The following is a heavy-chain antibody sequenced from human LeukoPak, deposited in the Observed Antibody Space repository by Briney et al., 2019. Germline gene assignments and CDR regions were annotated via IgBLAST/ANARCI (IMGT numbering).Heavy chain of an antibody. J-gene: IGHJ4*02. CDR2: ISSSSSYI. CDR1: GFTFSSYS. CDR3: ARDMSIAAAGTHRGDY. D-gene: IGHD6-13*01. Sequence: GGSLRLSCAASGFTFSSYSMNWVRQAPGKGLEGFSSISSSSSYIYYADSVKGRFTISRDNAKNSLYLQMNSLRAEDTAVYYCARDMSIAAAGTHRGDYWGQGTLVTVSS. V-gene: IGHV3-21*01.